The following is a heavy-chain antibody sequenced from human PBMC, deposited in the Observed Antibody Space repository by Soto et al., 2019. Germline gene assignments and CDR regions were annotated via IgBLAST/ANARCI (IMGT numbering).Heavy chain of an antibody. CDR3: AREFHPYCSSTSCYRGDDY. D-gene: IGHD2-2*02. J-gene: IGHJ4*02. CDR1: GFTFSSYW. CDR2: INSDGSST. V-gene: IGHV3-74*01. Sequence: GGSLRLSCAASGFTFSSYWMHWVRQAPGKGLVWVSRINSDGSSTNYADSVKGRFTISRDNAKNTLFLQMNSLRAEDTAVYYCAREFHPYCSSTSCYRGDDYWGQGTLVTVSS.